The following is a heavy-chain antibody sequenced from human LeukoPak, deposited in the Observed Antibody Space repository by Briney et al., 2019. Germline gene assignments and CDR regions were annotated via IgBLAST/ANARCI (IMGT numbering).Heavy chain of an antibody. CDR3: ARGRNAIVAVDY. D-gene: IGHD2-2*01. CDR2: IYYSGST. CDR1: GGSISSGGYY. V-gene: IGHV4-31*03. Sequence: SETLSLTCTVSGGSISSGGYYWSWIRQHPGKGLEWIGYIYYSGSTYYNPSLKSRVTISVDTSKNQFSLKLSSVTAADTAVYYCARGRNAIVAVDYWGQGTLVTVSS. J-gene: IGHJ4*02.